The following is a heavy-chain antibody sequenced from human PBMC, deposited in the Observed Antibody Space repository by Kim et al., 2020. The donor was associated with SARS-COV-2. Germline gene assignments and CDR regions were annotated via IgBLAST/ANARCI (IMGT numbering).Heavy chain of an antibody. Sequence: NKDYADSVRGRFTSSRDNSKNTLYLQMNSLRAEDTAVYYCANDPRATAGYWGQGTLVTVSS. D-gene: IGHD1-26*01. V-gene: IGHV3-30*02. CDR2: NK. CDR3: ANDPRATAGY. J-gene: IGHJ4*02.